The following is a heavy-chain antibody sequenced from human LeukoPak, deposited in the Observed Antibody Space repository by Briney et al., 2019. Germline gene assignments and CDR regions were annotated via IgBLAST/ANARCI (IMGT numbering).Heavy chain of an antibody. D-gene: IGHD5-18*01. Sequence: PGGSLRLSCAVSGFTFSSYGMHWVRQAPGKGLEWVAFIRYDGSNKYYADSVKGRFTISRDNSKNTLYLQMNSLRAEDTAVYYCAKDSDLIRGYSYGSFDYWGQGTLVTVSS. J-gene: IGHJ4*02. CDR1: GFTFSSYG. CDR2: IRYDGSNK. V-gene: IGHV3-30*02. CDR3: AKDSDLIRGYSYGSFDY.